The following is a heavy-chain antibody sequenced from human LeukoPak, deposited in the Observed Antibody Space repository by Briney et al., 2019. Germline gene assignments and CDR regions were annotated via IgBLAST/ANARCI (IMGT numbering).Heavy chain of an antibody. Sequence: ESGPTLVKPTQTLTLTCTFSGFSLSTSGLGVAWIRQPPGKALEWLALIYWDDDKRYSPSLKSRLTITKDTSKNQVVLTMTNVDPGDTATFFCAYRSDTSNWRILDYWGQGAQVTVSS. CDR3: AYRSDTSNWRILDY. V-gene: IGHV2-5*02. D-gene: IGHD6-13*01. CDR2: IYWDDDK. J-gene: IGHJ4*02. CDR1: GFSLSTSGLG.